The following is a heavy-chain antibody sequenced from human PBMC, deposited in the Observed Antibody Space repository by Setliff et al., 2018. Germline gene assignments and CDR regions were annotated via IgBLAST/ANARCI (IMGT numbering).Heavy chain of an antibody. Sequence: SETLSLTCTVSGGSISSSSYYWGWIRQPPGKGLEWIGSIYYSGSTYYNPSLKSRVTISVDTSKNQFSLKLSTVTAADTAVYYCSRRETYYNFWSGYYAYWGQGTLVTVSS. CDR2: IYYSGST. CDR3: SRRETYYNFWSGYYAY. V-gene: IGHV4-39*01. J-gene: IGHJ4*02. CDR1: GGSISSSSYY. D-gene: IGHD3-3*01.